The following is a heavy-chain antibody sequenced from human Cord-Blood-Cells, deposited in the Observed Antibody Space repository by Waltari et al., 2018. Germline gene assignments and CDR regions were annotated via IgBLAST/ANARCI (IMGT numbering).Heavy chain of an antibody. Sequence: QVTLRESGPALVKPTQTLTPPCTSSGFSLSTSGMCVSWIRQPPGKALEWLALIDWDDDKYYSTSLKTRLTISKDTAKNQVVLTMTNMDPVDTATYYCARIGVGRTGDDAFDIWGQGIMVTVSS. CDR2: IDWDDDK. D-gene: IGHD7-27*01. CDR1: GFSLSTSGMC. J-gene: IGHJ3*02. V-gene: IGHV2-70*01. CDR3: ARIGVGRTGDDAFDI.